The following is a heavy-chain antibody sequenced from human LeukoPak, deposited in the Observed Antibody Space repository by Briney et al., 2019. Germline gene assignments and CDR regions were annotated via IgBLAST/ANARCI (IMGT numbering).Heavy chain of an antibody. CDR1: GGSISSSSYY. D-gene: IGHD4-17*01. CDR3: ARDNGDYFDY. Sequence: SETLSLTCTVSGGSISSSSYYWGWIRQPPGKGLEWIGSIYYSGSTYYNPSLKSRVTISVDTSKNQFSLKLSSVTAADTAVYYCARDNGDYFDYWGQGTLVTVSS. CDR2: IYYSGST. J-gene: IGHJ4*02. V-gene: IGHV4-39*07.